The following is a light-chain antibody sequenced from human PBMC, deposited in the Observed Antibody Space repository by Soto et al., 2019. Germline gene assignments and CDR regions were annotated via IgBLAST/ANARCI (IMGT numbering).Light chain of an antibody. CDR2: DVS. J-gene: IGLJ1*01. CDR1: SSDVGGYNY. CDR3: SSYTSSSTLLYV. Sequence: QSVLTQPASVSGSPGQSITISCTGTSSDVGGYNYVSWYQQHPGKATKLMIYDVSNRPSGVSNRFSGSKSGNTASLTISGLQAEDEADYYFSSYTSSSTLLYVFGTGTKLTVL. V-gene: IGLV2-14*01.